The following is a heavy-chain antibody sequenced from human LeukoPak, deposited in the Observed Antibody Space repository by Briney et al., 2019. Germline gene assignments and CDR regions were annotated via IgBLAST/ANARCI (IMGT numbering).Heavy chain of an antibody. Sequence: SETLSLTCTVSGGSISSYYWSWIRQPPGKGLEWIGNIYYSGSTNYNPSLKSRVTISVDTSKNQFSLKLSSVTAADTAVYYCARLAKSSSWYGPYYFDYWGQGTLVTVSS. CDR3: ARLAKSSSWYGPYYFDY. V-gene: IGHV4-59*12. CDR1: GGSISSYY. CDR2: IYYSGST. J-gene: IGHJ4*02. D-gene: IGHD6-13*01.